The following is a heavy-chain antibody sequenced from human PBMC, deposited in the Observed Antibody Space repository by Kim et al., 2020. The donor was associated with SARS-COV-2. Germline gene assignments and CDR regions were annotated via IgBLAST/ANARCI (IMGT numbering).Heavy chain of an antibody. CDR2: IGTAGDT. CDR3: ARSYSSSWYGDYYYYYGMDV. V-gene: IGHV3-13*04. Sequence: GGSLRLSCAASGFTFSSYDMHWVRQATGKGLEWVSAIGTAGDTYYPGSVKGRFTISRENAKNSLYPQMNSLRAGDTAVYYCARSYSSSWYGDYYYYYGMDVWGQGTTVTVSS. D-gene: IGHD6-13*01. J-gene: IGHJ6*02. CDR1: GFTFSSYD.